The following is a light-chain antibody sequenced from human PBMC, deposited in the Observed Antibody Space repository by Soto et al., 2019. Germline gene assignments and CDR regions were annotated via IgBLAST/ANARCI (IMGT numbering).Light chain of an antibody. CDR2: GAS. CDR1: QSVSSSY. V-gene: IGKV3-20*01. Sequence: EIVLTQSPGTLLLSPGERATLSSRASQSVSSSYLAWYQQKTGQPPRILIYGASNRATGIPDRLSGSGSGTDCTLTISRLEPEDFELYYCQQYGASPITFGQGTRLEIK. CDR3: QQYGASPIT. J-gene: IGKJ5*01.